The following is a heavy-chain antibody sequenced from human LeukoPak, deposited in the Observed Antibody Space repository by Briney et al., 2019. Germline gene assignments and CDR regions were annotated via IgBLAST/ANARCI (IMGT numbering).Heavy chain of an antibody. D-gene: IGHD4-17*01. Sequence: ASVKVSCKASGYTFTSYGISWVRQAPGQGLEWMGRIIPILGIANYAQKFQGRVTITADKSTSTAYMELSSLRSEDTAVYYCASYGDVFDYWGQGTLVTVSS. CDR1: GYTFTSYG. J-gene: IGHJ4*02. CDR2: IIPILGIA. CDR3: ASYGDVFDY. V-gene: IGHV1-69*04.